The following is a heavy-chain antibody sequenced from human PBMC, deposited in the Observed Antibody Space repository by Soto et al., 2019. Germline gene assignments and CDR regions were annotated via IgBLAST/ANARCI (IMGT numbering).Heavy chain of an antibody. J-gene: IGHJ5*02. CDR2: TYYRSIWQT. CDR1: GDSVSSNDAV. D-gene: IGHD6-6*01. Sequence: QVQLEQSGPGLVKPSQTLSLTCAISGDSVSSNDAVWNWIMQSPSRGLEWLGRTYYRSIWQTEYAVSSKGRMTINPDASNYQLSLQQSSGTPEDTAMYYWERLVGNSWLDQWGQGTRVTVSA. V-gene: IGHV6-1*01. CDR3: ERLVGNSWLDQ.